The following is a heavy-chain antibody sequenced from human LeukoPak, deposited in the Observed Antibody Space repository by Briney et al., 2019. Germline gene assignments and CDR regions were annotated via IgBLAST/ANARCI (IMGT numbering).Heavy chain of an antibody. D-gene: IGHD2-2*01. Sequence: GSLRLSCAASGFPFSSYWMSWVRQAPGKGLEWVANIKQDGSEKYYVDSVKGRFTISRDNAKSSLYLQMNSLRAEDTAVYYCARDDCSSISCYHNWFDPWGQGTLVTVSS. J-gene: IGHJ5*02. CDR2: IKQDGSEK. CDR1: GFPFSSYW. CDR3: ARDDCSSISCYHNWFDP. V-gene: IGHV3-7*01.